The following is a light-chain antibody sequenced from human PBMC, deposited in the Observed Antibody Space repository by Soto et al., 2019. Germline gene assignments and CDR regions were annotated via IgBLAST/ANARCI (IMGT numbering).Light chain of an antibody. V-gene: IGLV2-14*03. J-gene: IGLJ1*01. CDR1: SSGIGAYNY. CDR3: TSYTGSNTLEV. CDR2: DVN. Sequence: QSALTQPASVSGSPGQSITISCTGTSSGIGAYNYVSWYRQHPGEAPQLLISDVNNRPSGVSHRFSGSKAGNTASLTLSGLQSEDEADYFCTSYTGSNTLEVFGPGTKLTVL.